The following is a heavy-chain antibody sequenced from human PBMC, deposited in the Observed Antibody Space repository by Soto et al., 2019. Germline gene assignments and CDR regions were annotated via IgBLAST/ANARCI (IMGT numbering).Heavy chain of an antibody. Sequence: QMQLVESGGDVVQPGTSLRLSCAASGFNFGFFGMHWVRQAPGKGLEWVAFISGDGINTQYADSVRGRFTLSRDYSRKTMYLQMDSLRHEDTALYYCARGNLSFDFDSWGLGTLVTVSS. J-gene: IGHJ4*02. CDR3: ARGNLSFDFDS. D-gene: IGHD1-26*01. V-gene: IGHV3-30*03. CDR2: ISGDGINT. CDR1: GFNFGFFG.